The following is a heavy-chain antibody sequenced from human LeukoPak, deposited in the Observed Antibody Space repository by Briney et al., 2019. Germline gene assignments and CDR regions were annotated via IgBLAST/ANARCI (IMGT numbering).Heavy chain of an antibody. D-gene: IGHD1-26*01. CDR3: ARVRSGSYPAPFDY. Sequence: SETLSLTCTVSGVSINNYYWGWIRQPPGKGLEWIGYIYYSGSTNYNPSLKSRVTISVDTSKNQFSLKLTPVTAADTAVYYCARVRSGSYPAPFDYWGQGTLVTVSS. V-gene: IGHV4-59*01. CDR1: GVSINNYY. J-gene: IGHJ4*02. CDR2: IYYSGST.